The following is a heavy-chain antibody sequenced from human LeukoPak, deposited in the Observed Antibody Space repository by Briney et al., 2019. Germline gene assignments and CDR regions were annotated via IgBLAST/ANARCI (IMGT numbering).Heavy chain of an antibody. V-gene: IGHV4-59*01. Sequence: SETLSLTCTVSGGSISSYYWSWIRQPPGKGLEWIGYIYYSGSTNYNPSLKSRVTISVDTSKNQFSLKLSSVTAADTAVYYCARDEFGSGPGEYYFQHWGQGTLVTVSS. D-gene: IGHD6-19*01. CDR3: ARDEFGSGPGEYYFQH. CDR1: GGSISSYY. J-gene: IGHJ1*01. CDR2: IYYSGST.